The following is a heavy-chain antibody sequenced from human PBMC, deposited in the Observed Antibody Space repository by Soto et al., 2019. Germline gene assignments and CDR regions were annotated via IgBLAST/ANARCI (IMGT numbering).Heavy chain of an antibody. CDR1: GFTFSNYA. D-gene: IGHD2-2*01. Sequence: GGSLRLSCAASGFTFSNYAMHWVRQAPGKGLEWVAIISYDGNNKYNADSVKGRFTISRDNYKNTLYLQMNSLRAEDTAAYYCARDSVCTSATCGEFDYYYYYGMDVWGQGT. J-gene: IGHJ6*02. CDR3: ARDSVCTSATCGEFDYYYYYGMDV. V-gene: IGHV3-30*04. CDR2: ISYDGNNK.